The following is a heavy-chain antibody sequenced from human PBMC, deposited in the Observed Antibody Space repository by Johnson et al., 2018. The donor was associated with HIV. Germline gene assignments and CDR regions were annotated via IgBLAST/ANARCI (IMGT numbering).Heavy chain of an antibody. CDR1: GFTFDDYG. CDR3: ARDGAIAGAATEALDL. Sequence: VQLVESGGGVVRPGGSLRLSCAASGFTFDDYGMSWVRQVAGKGLEWVSGINWNGGCTGYADSVKGRFTISRDNSKNALYLQLNSLRPEDTAVYYCARDGAIAGAATEALDLWGQGTMVTVSS. V-gene: IGHV3-20*04. D-gene: IGHD1-26*01. J-gene: IGHJ3*01. CDR2: INWNGGCT.